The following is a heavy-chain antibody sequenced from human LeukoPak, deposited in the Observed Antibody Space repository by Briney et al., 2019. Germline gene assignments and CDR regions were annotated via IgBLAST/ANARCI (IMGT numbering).Heavy chain of an antibody. D-gene: IGHD1-26*01. V-gene: IGHV3-30*02. CDR1: GFTFSSYG. Sequence: GGSLRLSCAASGFTFSSYGMHWVRQAPGKGREGVAFIRYDGSNKYYADSVKGRFTISRDNSKNTLYLQMNSLRAEDTAVYYCAIQVGATLDAFDIWGQGTMVTVSS. CDR3: AIQVGATLDAFDI. J-gene: IGHJ3*02. CDR2: IRYDGSNK.